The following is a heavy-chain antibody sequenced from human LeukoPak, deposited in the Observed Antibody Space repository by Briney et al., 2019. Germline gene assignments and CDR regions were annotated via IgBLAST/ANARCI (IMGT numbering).Heavy chain of an antibody. V-gene: IGHV1-24*01. CDR2: FDPEDGET. D-gene: IGHD2-21*02. CDR1: GYTLTEFS. CDR3: ATYCGGDCEFDY. J-gene: IGHJ4*02. Sequence: VASVKVSCKVSGYTLTEFSMHWVRQAPGKGLEWMGGFDPEDGETIYAQKFQGRVTMTEDTSTDTAYMELSSLRSEDTAVYYCATYCGGDCEFDYWGQGTLVTVSS.